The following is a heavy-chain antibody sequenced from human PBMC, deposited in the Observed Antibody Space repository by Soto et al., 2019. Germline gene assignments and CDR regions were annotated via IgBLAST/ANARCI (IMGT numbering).Heavy chain of an antibody. CDR1: GFTFSSYS. Sequence: PGGSLRLSCAASGFTFSSYSMNWVRQAPGKGLEWVSSISSSSSYIYYADSVKGRFTISRDNAKNSLYLQMNSLRAEDTAVYYCARDPDYSNYYYYIDGWGKGTTDTVSS. V-gene: IGHV3-21*01. CDR2: ISSSSSYI. D-gene: IGHD4-4*01. J-gene: IGHJ6*03. CDR3: ARDPDYSNYYYYIDG.